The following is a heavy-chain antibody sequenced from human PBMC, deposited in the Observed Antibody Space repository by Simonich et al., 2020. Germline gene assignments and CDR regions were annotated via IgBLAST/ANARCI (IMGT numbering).Heavy chain of an antibody. CDR3: AKDLGERITMIVVVIDAFDI. CDR1: GFTFSSYA. CDR2: ISGSGVST. D-gene: IGHD3-22*01. Sequence: GGGLVQPGGSLRLSCAASGFTFSSYAMSWVRQAPGKGLKGVSAISGSGVSTYYADSVKGRFTISRDNSKNTLYLQMNSLRAEDTAVYYCAKDLGERITMIVVVIDAFDIWGQGTMVTVSS. V-gene: IGHV3-23*01. J-gene: IGHJ3*02.